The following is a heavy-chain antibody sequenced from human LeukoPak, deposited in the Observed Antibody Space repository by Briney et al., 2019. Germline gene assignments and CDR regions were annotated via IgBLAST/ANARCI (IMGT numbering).Heavy chain of an antibody. CDR3: ARVWTGQWPPHYYYMDV. CDR1: GFTFSTFT. D-gene: IGHD6-19*01. V-gene: IGHV3-21*01. Sequence: KPGGSLRLSCVVSGFTFSTFTMNWVRQAPGKGLDWVSCISSSSSYIYYADSVKGRFTISRDNAKNSLYLQMNSLRAEDTAVYYCARVWTGQWPPHYYYMDVCGKGTTVTISS. J-gene: IGHJ6*03. CDR2: ISSSSSYI.